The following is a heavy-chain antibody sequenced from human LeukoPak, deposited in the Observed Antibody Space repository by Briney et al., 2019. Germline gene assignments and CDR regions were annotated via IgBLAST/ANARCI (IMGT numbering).Heavy chain of an antibody. V-gene: IGHV1-69*05. CDR2: IIPIFGTA. D-gene: IGHD6-13*01. CDR3: ARDSPYSSSGYAPGVWFDP. CDR1: GGTFSSYA. Sequence: GASVKVSCKASGGTFSSYAISWVRQAPGQGLELMGRIIPIFGTANYAQKFQGRVTITTDESTSTAYMELSSLRSEDTAVYYCARDSPYSSSGYAPGVWFDPWGQGTLVTVSS. J-gene: IGHJ5*02.